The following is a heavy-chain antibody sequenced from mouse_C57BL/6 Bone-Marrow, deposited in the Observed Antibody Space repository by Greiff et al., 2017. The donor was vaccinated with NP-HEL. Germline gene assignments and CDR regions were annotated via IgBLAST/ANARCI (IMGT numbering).Heavy chain of an antibody. D-gene: IGHD4-1*01. V-gene: IGHV2-2*01. CDR2: IWSSGST. CDR3: ARNSGTWFAY. Sequence: VQLQQSGPGLVQPSQSLSITCTVSGFSLTSYGVHWVRQSPGKGLEWLGVIWSSGSTDYNAAFISRLSISKDNSKSQVFFKMNSLQADDTAIYYCARNSGTWFAYWGQGTLVTVSA. J-gene: IGHJ3*01. CDR1: GFSLTSYG.